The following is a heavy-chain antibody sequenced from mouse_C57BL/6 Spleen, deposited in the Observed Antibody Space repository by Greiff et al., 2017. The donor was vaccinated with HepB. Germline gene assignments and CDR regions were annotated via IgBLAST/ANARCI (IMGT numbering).Heavy chain of an antibody. CDR1: GYTFTDYY. D-gene: IGHD1-1*01. CDR3: ARGYYGSSYDWYFDV. CDR2: INPNNGGT. V-gene: IGHV1-26*01. Sequence: EVQLQQSGPELVKPGASVKISCKASGYTFTDYYMNWVKQSHGKSLEWIGDINPNNGGTSYNQKFKGKAKLTVDKSSSTAYMELRSLTSEDSAVYYWARGYYGSSYDWYFDVWGTGTTVTVSS. J-gene: IGHJ1*03.